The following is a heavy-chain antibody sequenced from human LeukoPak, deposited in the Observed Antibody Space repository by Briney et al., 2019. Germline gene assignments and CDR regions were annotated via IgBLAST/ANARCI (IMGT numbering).Heavy chain of an antibody. D-gene: IGHD3-16*01. CDR2: INPNSGGT. CDR3: ARGEGYYYYYMDV. Sequence: ASVKVSCKASGYTFTGYYMHWVRQAPGQGLEWMGWINPNSGGTNYAQKFQGRVAMTRDTSISTAYMELSRLRSDDTAVYYCARGEGYYYYYMDVWGKGTTVTVSS. J-gene: IGHJ6*03. CDR1: GYTFTGYY. V-gene: IGHV1-2*02.